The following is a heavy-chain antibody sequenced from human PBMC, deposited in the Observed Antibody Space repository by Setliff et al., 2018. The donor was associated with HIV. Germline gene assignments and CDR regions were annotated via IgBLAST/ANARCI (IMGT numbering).Heavy chain of an antibody. Sequence: PGGSLRLSCAASGFIFSSYSMNWVRQAPGKGLEWVSYISSSASDGRTYYADSVKGRFTISRDNSKKMLFLQMNSLRAEDTAVYYCAKDPAVNAYGDYPLGGMDVWGKGTTVTVSS. CDR2: ISSSASDGRT. CDR3: AKDPAVNAYGDYPLGGMDV. V-gene: IGHV3-21*05. J-gene: IGHJ6*04. CDR1: GFIFSSYS. D-gene: IGHD4-17*01.